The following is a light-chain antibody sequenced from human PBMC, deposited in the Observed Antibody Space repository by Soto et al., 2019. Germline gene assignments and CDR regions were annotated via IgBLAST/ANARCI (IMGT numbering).Light chain of an antibody. Sequence: EIVLTQSPATLSLTPGDRATLSCRATQSVRSSLAWYRQQHGQAPRLLIHDASTRATGIPDRVSGSGSGTDLTITISRLEPEDFEVYYGQQYGSSPRTFGQGTKVDI. CDR2: DAS. J-gene: IGKJ1*01. V-gene: IGKV3-20*01. CDR3: QQYGSSPRT. CDR1: QSVRSS.